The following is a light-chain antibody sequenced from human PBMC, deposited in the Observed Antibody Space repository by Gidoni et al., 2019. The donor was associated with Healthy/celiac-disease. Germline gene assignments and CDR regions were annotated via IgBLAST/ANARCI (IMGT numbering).Light chain of an antibody. V-gene: IGKV3-15*01. CDR3: QQYNNWPPFT. CDR1: QSVSSN. J-gene: IGKJ3*01. CDR2: GAS. Sequence: ELVMTQSPATLSVSPGERATLSCRASQSVSSNLAWYQQKPGQAPRLLIYGASTRATSIPARFSGSGSGTEFTLTISSLQSEDFAVYYCQQYNNWPPFTFGPGTKVDIK.